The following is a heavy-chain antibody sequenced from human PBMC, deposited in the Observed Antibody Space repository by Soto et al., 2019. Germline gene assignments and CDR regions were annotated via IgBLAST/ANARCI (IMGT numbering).Heavy chain of an antibody. D-gene: IGHD3-3*01. CDR2: IIPIFGTA. CDR1: GGTFSSYA. Sequence: SVKVSCKASGGTFSSYAISWVRQAPGQGLEWMGGIIPIFGTANYAQKFQGRVTITADESTSTAYMELSSLRSEDTAVYYCARSYDFWSGYSITSGYYYGMDVWGQGTTVTVSS. CDR3: ARSYDFWSGYSITSGYYYGMDV. V-gene: IGHV1-69*13. J-gene: IGHJ6*02.